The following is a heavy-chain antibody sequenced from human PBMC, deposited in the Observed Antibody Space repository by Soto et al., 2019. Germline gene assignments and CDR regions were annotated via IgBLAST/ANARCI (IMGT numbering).Heavy chain of an antibody. J-gene: IGHJ3*02. CDR1: GDSVSSNSDA. D-gene: IGHD2-2*01. Sequence: PSQTLSLTCAISGDSVSSNSDAWNWIRQSPSRGLEWLGRTYYRSKWYNDYAVSVISRITINPDTSKNQFSLQLNSVTPEDTAVYYCARVDVVVTAAMLDSGAFDIWGQGTMVTVSS. CDR2: TYYRSKWYN. CDR3: ARVDVVVTAAMLDSGAFDI. V-gene: IGHV6-1*01.